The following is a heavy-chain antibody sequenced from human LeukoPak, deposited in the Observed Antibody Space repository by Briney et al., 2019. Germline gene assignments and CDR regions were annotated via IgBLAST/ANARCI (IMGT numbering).Heavy chain of an antibody. D-gene: IGHD3-10*01. Sequence: SETLSLTCTVSGASTSSGSYYWTWIRQPAGKGLEWIGRIYTSGSTNYNPSLKSRVTISLDTSKNQFSLNLSSVTAADTAVYYCARRNYYGSGSYTGFDPWGQGTLVTVSS. V-gene: IGHV4-61*02. CDR1: GASTSSGSYY. CDR2: IYTSGST. CDR3: ARRNYYGSGSYTGFDP. J-gene: IGHJ5*02.